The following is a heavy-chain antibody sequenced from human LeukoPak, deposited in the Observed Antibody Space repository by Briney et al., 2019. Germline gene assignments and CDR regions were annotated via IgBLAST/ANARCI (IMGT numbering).Heavy chain of an antibody. V-gene: IGHV3-30*02. D-gene: IGHD6-19*01. J-gene: IGHJ4*02. CDR3: AKDQILAVAGIFDY. Sequence: GGSLRLSCAASGFTFSSYGMHWVRQAPGKGLEWVAFMRYDGSNKYYADSVKGRFTISRDNSKNTLYLQMNSLRAEDTAVYYCAKDQILAVAGIFDYWGQGTLVTVSS. CDR1: GFTFSSYG. CDR2: MRYDGSNK.